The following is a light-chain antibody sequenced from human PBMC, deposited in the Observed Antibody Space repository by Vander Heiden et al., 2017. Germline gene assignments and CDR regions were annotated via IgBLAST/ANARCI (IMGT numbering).Light chain of an antibody. J-gene: IGKJ1*01. V-gene: IGKV3-20*01. CDR3: HQYGSTPWT. CDR1: QTFSSSY. Sequence: EIVLTQSPATLSLSPGERATLSCRASQTFSSSYLGGLQQRPGQPPRLLIFGTDRRATGIPDRFSGSGSETDFTRTISRLEPEDFAVYYCHQYGSTPWTFGQGTKVEMK. CDR2: GTD.